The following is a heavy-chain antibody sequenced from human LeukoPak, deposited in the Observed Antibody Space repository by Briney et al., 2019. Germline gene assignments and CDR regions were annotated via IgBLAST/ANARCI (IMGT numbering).Heavy chain of an antibody. J-gene: IGHJ4*02. CDR2: IIPIFGTA. Sequence: SVKVSCNAYGGTFSNYAINWIRQAPGPGLEWMGGIIPIFGTANYAQKFQGRVTITADESTSTVYMELNSLKSEDTAVYYCARGWDYDSGGRPTAYVYWGQGTLVTVSS. CDR3: ARGWDYDSGGRPTAYVY. D-gene: IGHD3-22*01. CDR1: GGTFSNYA. V-gene: IGHV1-69*13.